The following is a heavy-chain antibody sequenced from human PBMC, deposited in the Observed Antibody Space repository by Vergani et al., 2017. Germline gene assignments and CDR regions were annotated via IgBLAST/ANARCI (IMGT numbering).Heavy chain of an antibody. CDR1: GGTFSSYT. CDR3: ARVTMVRGVITNDY. Sequence: QVQLVQSGAEVKKPGSSVKVSCKASGGTFSSYTISWVRQAPGRGLEWMGRIIPILGIANYAQKFQGRVTITADKSTSTAYMELSSLRSEDTAVYYCARVTMVRGVITNDYWGQGTLVTVSS. CDR2: IIPILGIA. V-gene: IGHV1-69*02. J-gene: IGHJ4*02. D-gene: IGHD3-10*01.